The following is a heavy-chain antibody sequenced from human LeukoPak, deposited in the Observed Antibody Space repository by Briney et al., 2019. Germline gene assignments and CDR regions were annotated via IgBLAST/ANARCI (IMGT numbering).Heavy chain of an antibody. CDR2: IYYSGST. J-gene: IGHJ4*02. Sequence: SETLSLTCTVSGGSISSNGYYWDWIRQSPGEGLEWIGSIYYSGSTYYNPSLKSRVTISVDTSKNQFSLKLSSVTAADTAVYYCARGVRGPISTYDYWGQGTLVTVSS. D-gene: IGHD3-10*01. CDR3: ARGVRGPISTYDY. V-gene: IGHV4-39*07. CDR1: GGSISSNGYY.